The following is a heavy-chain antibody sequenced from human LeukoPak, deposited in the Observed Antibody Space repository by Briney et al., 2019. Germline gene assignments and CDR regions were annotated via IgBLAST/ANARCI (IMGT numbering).Heavy chain of an antibody. D-gene: IGHD2-2*01. CDR2: IYTSGST. V-gene: IGHV4-38-2*02. J-gene: IGHJ4*02. CDR3: AREGVGVVPAAFFDY. Sequence: SETLSLTCTVSGYSITSGYYWGWIRQPPGKGLEWIGRIYTSGSTNYNPSLKSRVTMSVDTSKNQFSLKLSSVTAADTAVYYCAREGVGVVPAAFFDYWGQGTLVTVSS. CDR1: GYSITSGYY.